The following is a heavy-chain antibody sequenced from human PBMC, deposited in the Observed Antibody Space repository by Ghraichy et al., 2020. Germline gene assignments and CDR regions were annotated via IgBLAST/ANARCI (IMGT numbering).Heavy chain of an antibody. Sequence: LSLTCAASGFTFSDYAMAWVRQAPGRGLEWVSAVGGSGDTTWYADSVKGRFSTSRDNSENTLYLQMSSLRDEDTAIYSCAKAGYCTGSSCPAYYYYGMDVWGQGTTVTVSS. J-gene: IGHJ6*02. CDR3: AKAGYCTGSSCPAYYYYGMDV. CDR1: GFTFSDYA. V-gene: IGHV3-23*01. D-gene: IGHD2-8*02. CDR2: VGGSGDTT.